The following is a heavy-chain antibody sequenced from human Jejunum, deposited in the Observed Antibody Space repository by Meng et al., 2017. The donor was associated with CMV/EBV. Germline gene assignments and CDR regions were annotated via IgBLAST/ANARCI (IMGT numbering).Heavy chain of an antibody. Sequence: QVLLQESGPGLVKSSETLSLTCFVSAGPISGYYWNWVRQPAGQGLEWIGLIQVIGHTVYNPSLKSRVTVSLDASKSQFSLTLNSVTAADTATYYCAGSRPGGGACDYWGQGILVTVSS. D-gene: IGHD3-16*01. CDR1: AGPISGYY. V-gene: IGHV4-4*07. CDR3: AGSRPGGGACDY. J-gene: IGHJ4*02. CDR2: IQVIGHT.